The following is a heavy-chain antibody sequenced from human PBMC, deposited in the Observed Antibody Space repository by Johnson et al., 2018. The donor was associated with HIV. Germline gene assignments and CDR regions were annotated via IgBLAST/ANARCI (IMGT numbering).Heavy chain of an antibody. J-gene: IGHJ3*02. CDR3: ARPPPFMGNYGSGSWWAFDI. Sequence: VQLVESGGGLVQPGRSLRLSCAASGFTFDDYAMHWVRQAPGKGLEWVSGISWNSGSIGYADSVKGRFTISRDNAKNSLYLQMNSLRAEDTAVYFCARPPPFMGNYGSGSWWAFDIWGQGTMVTGSS. V-gene: IGHV3-9*01. CDR1: GFTFDDYA. D-gene: IGHD3-10*01. CDR2: ISWNSGSI.